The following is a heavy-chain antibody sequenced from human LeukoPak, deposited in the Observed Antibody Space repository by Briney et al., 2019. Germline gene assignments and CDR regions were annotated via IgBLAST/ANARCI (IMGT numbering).Heavy chain of an antibody. CDR1: GGTFSSYA. D-gene: IGHD5-12*01. CDR2: IIPIFGTA. Sequence: SVKVSCKASGGTFSSYAISWVRQAPGQGLEWMGGIIPIFGTANYAQKFQGRVTITADESTSTAYMELSSLRSEDTAAYYCARVGFSGYDPQYYFDYWGQGTLVTVSS. CDR3: ARVGFSGYDPQYYFDY. V-gene: IGHV1-69*13. J-gene: IGHJ4*02.